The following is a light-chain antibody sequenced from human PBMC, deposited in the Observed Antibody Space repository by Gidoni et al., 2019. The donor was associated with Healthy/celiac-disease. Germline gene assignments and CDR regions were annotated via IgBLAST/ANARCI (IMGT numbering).Light chain of an antibody. CDR3: QSYDSSLSGYV. CDR1: SSNIGAGYY. J-gene: IGLJ1*01. Sequence: QSVLTQPPSLSVAPGQRVTISCTGSSSNIGAGYYVHWYQQLPGTAPKLLIYGNSNRPSGVPDRFSGSKSGTSASLAITGLQAEDEADYYCQSYDSSLSGYVFGTGTKVTVL. V-gene: IGLV1-40*01. CDR2: GNS.